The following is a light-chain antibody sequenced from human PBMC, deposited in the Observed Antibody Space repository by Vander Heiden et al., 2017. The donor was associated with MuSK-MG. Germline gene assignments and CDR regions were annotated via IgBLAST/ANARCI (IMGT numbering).Light chain of an antibody. V-gene: IGKV1-5*01. CDR2: DAS. Sequence: IQMTQSPSTLSASVGDRVTITCRASQSISSWLAWYQQKPGKAPKLLIYDASSLESGVPSRFSGSGSGTEFTLTISSLQPDDFATYYCQQYYSYPFTFGPGTKVDIK. CDR3: QQYYSYPFT. CDR1: QSISSW. J-gene: IGKJ3*01.